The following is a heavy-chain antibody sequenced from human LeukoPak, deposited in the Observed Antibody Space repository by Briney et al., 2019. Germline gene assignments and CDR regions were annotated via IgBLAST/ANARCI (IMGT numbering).Heavy chain of an antibody. CDR1: GFTFSSHS. V-gene: IGHV3-21*01. CDR2: IGGSSRSI. Sequence: GGSLRLSCVGSGFTFSSHSMNWVRQAPGKGLEWVSCIGGSSRSIYYADSVKGRSTISRDNAKNTLYLQMNSLRAEDTAVYYCAKDSRDGSPDYWGQGTLVTVSS. D-gene: IGHD5-24*01. J-gene: IGHJ4*02. CDR3: AKDSRDGSPDY.